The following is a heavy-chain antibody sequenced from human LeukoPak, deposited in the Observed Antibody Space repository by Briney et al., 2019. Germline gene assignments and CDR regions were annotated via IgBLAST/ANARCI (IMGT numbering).Heavy chain of an antibody. CDR3: ARRYCSSTSCTLDY. CDR2: IHNTGTPI. J-gene: IGHJ4*02. D-gene: IGHD2-2*01. CDR1: GFTFSSYA. V-gene: IGHV3-48*03. Sequence: GGSLRLSCAASGFTFSSYAMHWVRQAPGKGLEWVSYIHNTGTPIYYADSVKGRFTISRDNAKNSLFLQMNSLRAEDTAVYYCARRYCSSTSCTLDYWGQGTLVTVSS.